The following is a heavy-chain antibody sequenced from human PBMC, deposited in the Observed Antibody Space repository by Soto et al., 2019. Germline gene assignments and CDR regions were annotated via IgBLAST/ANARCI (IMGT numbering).Heavy chain of an antibody. J-gene: IGHJ5*02. V-gene: IGHV4-59*01. CDR3: ARVGLSAVAAYDNWFDP. Sequence: SETLSLTCTVSGGSISSYYWSRIRQPPGKGLEWIGYIYYSGSTNYNPSLKSRVTISVDTSKNQFSLKLSSVTAADTAVYYCARVGLSAVAAYDNWFDPWGQGTLVTVSS. D-gene: IGHD6-19*01. CDR2: IYYSGST. CDR1: GGSISSYY.